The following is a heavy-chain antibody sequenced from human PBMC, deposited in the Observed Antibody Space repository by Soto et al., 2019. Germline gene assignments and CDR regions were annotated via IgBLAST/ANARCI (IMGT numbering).Heavy chain of an antibody. Sequence: SETLSLTCTVSGGSISSYYWTWIRQPPGKGLEWIGYIYYSGSTNYNPSLKSRVTISVATSKTQFSLKLSSVTAADTAVYYCARLHGYYHSMHVSGKGTTVTVSS. J-gene: IGHJ6*03. CDR3: ARLHGYYHSMHV. CDR1: GGSISSYY. V-gene: IGHV4-59*08. CDR2: IYYSGST. D-gene: IGHD6-13*01.